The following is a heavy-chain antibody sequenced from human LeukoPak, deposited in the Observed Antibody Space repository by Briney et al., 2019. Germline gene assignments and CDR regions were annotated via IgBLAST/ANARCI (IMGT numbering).Heavy chain of an antibody. CDR3: ARTSGVRGVVPYYYYYMDV. D-gene: IGHD3-10*01. V-gene: IGHV4-59*01. J-gene: IGHJ6*03. CDR1: NGPINTYQ. CDR2: IHYSGSA. Sequence: PSETLSLTCTVSNGPINTYQWSWIRQPPGKGLEWIGNIHYSGSANYNPSLKSRVIISVDTSKNQFSMKLSPVTAADTDVYYRARTSGVRGVVPYYYYYMDVWGKGTTVTISS.